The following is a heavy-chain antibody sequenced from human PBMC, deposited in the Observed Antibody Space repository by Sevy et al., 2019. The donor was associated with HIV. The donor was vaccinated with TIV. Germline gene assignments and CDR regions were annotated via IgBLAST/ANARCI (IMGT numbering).Heavy chain of an antibody. CDR2: IIPIFGTA. CDR1: GGTFSSYA. D-gene: IGHD2-2*01. J-gene: IGHJ4*02. V-gene: IGHV1-69*06. Sequence: ASVKVSCKASGGTFSSYAISWVRQAPGQGLEWMGGIIPIFGTANYAQKFQGRVTITADKSTSTAYMELTSLRSEDTAVYYCAAYKDCSSTSCYAQFRYYFDYWGQGTLVTVSS. CDR3: AAYKDCSSTSCYAQFRYYFDY.